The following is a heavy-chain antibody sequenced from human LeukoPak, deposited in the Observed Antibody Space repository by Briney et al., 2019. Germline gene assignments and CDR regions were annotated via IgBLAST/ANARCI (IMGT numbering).Heavy chain of an antibody. Sequence: SQTLSLTCTVSGGSVSSSSYYWSWIRQPPGKGLEWIGDMVYTGSTNYNPSLNSRVTISVDTSKNQFSLKLSSVTAADTAVYYCARERHTVGGRYFDLWGRGTLGTVSS. D-gene: IGHD2-21*01. CDR3: ARERHTVGGRYFDL. J-gene: IGHJ2*01. V-gene: IGHV4-61*01. CDR1: GGSVSSSSYY. CDR2: MVYTGST.